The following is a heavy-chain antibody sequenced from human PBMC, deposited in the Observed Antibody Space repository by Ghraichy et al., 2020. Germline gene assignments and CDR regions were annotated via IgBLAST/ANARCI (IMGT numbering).Heavy chain of an antibody. CDR2: IKSKTDGGTT. CDR3: TTDPTISPYYYGMDV. CDR1: GFTFSNAW. Sequence: GGSLRLSCAASGFTFSNAWMSWVRQAPGKGLEWVGRIKSKTDGGTTDYAAPVKGRFTISRDDSKNTLYLQMNSLKTEDTAVYYCTTDPTISPYYYGMDVWGQGTTVTVSS. J-gene: IGHJ6*02. D-gene: IGHD3-3*01. V-gene: IGHV3-15*01.